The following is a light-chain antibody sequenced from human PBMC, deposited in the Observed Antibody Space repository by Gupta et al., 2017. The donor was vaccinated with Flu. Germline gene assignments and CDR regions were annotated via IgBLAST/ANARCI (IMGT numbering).Light chain of an antibody. J-gene: IGKJ2*01. V-gene: IGKV1-39*01. CDR1: QSISSY. Sequence: DIQMTQSPSSLSASVGDRVTITCRASQSISSYLNWYQQKPGKAPKILIYAASSLKSGVPSRFSGSGSGTDFTLTSRRRKYEDFETYDDQHSSIILFGQGTKVDIK. CDR2: AAS. CDR3: QHSSIIL.